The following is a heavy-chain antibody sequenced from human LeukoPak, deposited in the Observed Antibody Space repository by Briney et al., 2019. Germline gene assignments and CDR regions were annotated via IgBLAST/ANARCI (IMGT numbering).Heavy chain of an antibody. D-gene: IGHD5-12*01. CDR2: ISVYNGNT. J-gene: IGHJ4*02. CDR1: GYTFTSYG. V-gene: IGHV1-18*01. Sequence: ASVKVSCKAFGYTFTSYGISWVRQAPGQGLEWMGWISVYNGNTNFAQKLQGRVTMTTDTSTSTAYMELRSLRSDDTAVYYCGRVGIVAGTRYFDYWGQGTLVTVSS. CDR3: GRVGIVAGTRYFDY.